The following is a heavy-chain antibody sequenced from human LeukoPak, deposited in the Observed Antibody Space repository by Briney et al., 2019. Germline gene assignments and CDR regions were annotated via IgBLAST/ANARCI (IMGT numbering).Heavy chain of an antibody. D-gene: IGHD6-6*01. J-gene: IGHJ6*03. CDR1: GGSISSGDYY. V-gene: IGHV4-61*08. Sequence: PSETLSLTCTVSGGSISSGDYYWSWIRQPPGKGLEWIGYIYYSGSTYYNPSLKSRVTISVDTSKNQFSLKLSSVTAADTAVYYCAIARGSSSSENYYYYMDVWGKGTTVTVSS. CDR3: AIARGSSSSENYYYYMDV. CDR2: IYYSGST.